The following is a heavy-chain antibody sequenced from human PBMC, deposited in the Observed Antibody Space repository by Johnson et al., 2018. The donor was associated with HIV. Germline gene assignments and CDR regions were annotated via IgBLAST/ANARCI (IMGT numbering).Heavy chain of an antibody. J-gene: IGHJ3*01. CDR1: GFTFNNYA. CDR2: MSYDGSNK. D-gene: IGHD3-3*01. Sequence: VQLVESGGGVVRPGKSLRLSCAASGFTFNNYAMHWVRQAPGKGLEWVAVMSYDGSNKYYAYSVKGRFTISRDNSKNTLYLQMNSLRVEDTAVYYCAKDKFMFLENPVDAFDVWGQGTMVTFSS. V-gene: IGHV3-30*04. CDR3: AKDKFMFLENPVDAFDV.